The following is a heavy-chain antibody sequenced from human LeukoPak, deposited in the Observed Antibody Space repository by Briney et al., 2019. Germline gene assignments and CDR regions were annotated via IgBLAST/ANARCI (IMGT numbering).Heavy chain of an antibody. CDR2: IRGNGGST. CDR1: GFTFSSYA. CDR3: AKGHGGSTWYMGGDY. V-gene: IGHV3-23*01. D-gene: IGHD6-13*01. J-gene: IGHJ4*02. Sequence: GGSLRLSCAASGFTFSSYAISWVRQAPGKGLEWVSGIRGNGGSTYYADSVKGRFIISRDNSKNTLYLQMNSLRAEDTAVYYCAKGHGGSTWYMGGDYWGQGTLVTVSS.